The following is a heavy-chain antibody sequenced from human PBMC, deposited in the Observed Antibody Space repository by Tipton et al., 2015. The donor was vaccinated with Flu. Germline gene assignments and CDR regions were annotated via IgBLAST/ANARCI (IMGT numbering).Heavy chain of an antibody. D-gene: IGHD2-15*01. J-gene: IGHJ2*01. CDR3: ARRRISGGRKYFDL. V-gene: IGHV5-51*01. CDR1: GYSFTSYW. Sequence: QSGAEVKKPGESLRISCKGSGYSFTSYWISWVRQMPGKGLEWMGIINPADSDTRYSPSFNGQVLISVDKSINTAYLHWGGLEASDTAMYFCARRRISGGRKYFDLWGPGTLVTVSS. CDR2: INPADSDT.